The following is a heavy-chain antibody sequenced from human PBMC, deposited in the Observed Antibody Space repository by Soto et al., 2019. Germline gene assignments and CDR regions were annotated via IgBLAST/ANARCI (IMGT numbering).Heavy chain of an antibody. V-gene: IGHV4-30-4*01. CDR2: IYYSGST. CDR3: AGRNYGSGISCPCDY. D-gene: IGHD3-10*01. CDR1: GGSISSGDYY. Sequence: QVQLQESGPGLVKPSQTLSLTCTVSGGSISSGDYYWSWIRQPPGKGLEWIGSIYYSGSTYYNPSPKSRVSISVDTCKNQFSLKLTSVTAADTAVYYCAGRNYGSGISCPCDYWGQGTLVTVCS. J-gene: IGHJ4*02.